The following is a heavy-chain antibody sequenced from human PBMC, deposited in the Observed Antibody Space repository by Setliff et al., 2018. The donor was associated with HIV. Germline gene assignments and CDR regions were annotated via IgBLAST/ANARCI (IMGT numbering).Heavy chain of an antibody. D-gene: IGHD2-15*01. Sequence: GGSLRLSCAASGFTFSSYGMHWVRQATGKGLEWVTFIRHDGINEDYRDSVKGRFSVSRDNSKNTVFLQMNSLRVEDTALYYCARGVPGICSGGTCYLEYWGQGALVTVSS. V-gene: IGHV3-30*02. CDR1: GFTFSSYG. CDR2: IRHDGINE. J-gene: IGHJ4*02. CDR3: ARGVPGICSGGTCYLEY.